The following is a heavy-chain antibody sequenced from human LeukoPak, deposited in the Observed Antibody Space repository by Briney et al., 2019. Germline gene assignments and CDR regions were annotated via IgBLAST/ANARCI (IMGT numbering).Heavy chain of an antibody. D-gene: IGHD3-16*01. CDR2: IYYSGST. CDR1: GGSISSGTYY. CDR3: ARVVFKESAPHYFDY. Sequence: SETLSLTCTVSGGSISSGTYYWRWIRQPPGKGLEWIGSIYYSGSTYYNPSLKSRVTISVDTSKNQFSLKLGFVTAADTAVYYCARVVFKESAPHYFDYWGQGTLVTVSS. V-gene: IGHV4-39*01. J-gene: IGHJ4*02.